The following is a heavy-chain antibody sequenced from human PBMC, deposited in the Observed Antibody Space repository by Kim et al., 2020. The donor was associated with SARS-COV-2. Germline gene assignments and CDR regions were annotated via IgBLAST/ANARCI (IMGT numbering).Heavy chain of an antibody. CDR1: GGSISSYY. CDR3: ARSGGRNSPLGY. CDR2: ISYSGTT. V-gene: IGHV4-59*08. J-gene: IGHJ4*02. Sequence: SETLSLTCTVSGGSISSYYWNWIRQSPGKGLEWIGYISYSGTTLYNPSLKSRVTISVDTSQSHFSLKLTSMTAADAAAYYCARSGGRNSPLGYWGQGTLV. D-gene: IGHD1-1*01.